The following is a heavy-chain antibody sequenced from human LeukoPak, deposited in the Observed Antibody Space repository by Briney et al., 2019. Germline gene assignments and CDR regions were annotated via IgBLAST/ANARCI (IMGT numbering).Heavy chain of an antibody. CDR1: GGSISSYY. J-gene: IGHJ3*02. D-gene: IGHD6-13*01. CDR2: IYYSRST. Sequence: SETLSLTCTVSGGSISSYYWSWIRQPPGKGLEWIGYIYYSRSTNYNPSLKSRVTISVDTSKNQFSLKLSSVTAADTAVYYCARSRGVPGVDAFDIWGQGTMVTVSS. V-gene: IGHV4-59*08. CDR3: ARSRGVPGVDAFDI.